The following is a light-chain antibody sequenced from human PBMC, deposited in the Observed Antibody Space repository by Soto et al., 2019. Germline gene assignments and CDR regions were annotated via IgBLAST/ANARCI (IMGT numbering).Light chain of an antibody. CDR1: SSNVGSNY. Sequence: QSVLTQPPSASGTPGQRVTISCSGSSSNVGSNYVYWYQQFPGAAPKLLIYNNSERPSGVPDRLSGSKSGTSASLAISGLRSEDEADYYCAAWDDSLSGWVFGGGTKLTVL. CDR2: NNS. V-gene: IGLV1-47*02. CDR3: AAWDDSLSGWV. J-gene: IGLJ3*02.